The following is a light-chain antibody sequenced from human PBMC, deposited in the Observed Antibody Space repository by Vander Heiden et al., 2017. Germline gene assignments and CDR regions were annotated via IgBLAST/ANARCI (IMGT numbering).Light chain of an antibody. CDR2: AAS. CDR3: QQSYSSPWT. CDR1: QNIINF. V-gene: IGKV1-39*01. Sequence: DIQMTQSPSSLSASVGDRVTIACRASQNIINFLNWYQQKPGKAPKLLIYAASTLQSGVPSRFGGSGSATDFTLSISSLQPEDFATDYCQQSYSSPWTFGQGTKLEIK. J-gene: IGKJ1*01.